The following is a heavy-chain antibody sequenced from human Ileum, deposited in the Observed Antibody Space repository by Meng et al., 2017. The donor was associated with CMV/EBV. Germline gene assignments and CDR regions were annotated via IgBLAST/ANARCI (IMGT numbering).Heavy chain of an antibody. CDR3: ARNVGFYSSQIAY. V-gene: IGHV4-39*07. Sequence: QLQLPESGPGLVKPSETLSLTCTASGGSTTSSTYYWGWIRQPPGKGLEWIGSVYYSGTTYYNPSLKSRVNMSIDTSKNRFSLKLSSATAADTAVYYCARNVGFYSSQIAYWGQGALVTGSS. D-gene: IGHD3-3*01. CDR2: VYYSGTT. CDR1: GGSTTSSTYY. J-gene: IGHJ4*02.